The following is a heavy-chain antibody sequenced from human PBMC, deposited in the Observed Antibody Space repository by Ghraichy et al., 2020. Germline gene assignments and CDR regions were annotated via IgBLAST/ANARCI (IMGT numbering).Heavy chain of an antibody. Sequence: SQTLSLTCTVSGGSISSYYWSWIRQPPGKGLEWIGYIYYSGSTNYNPSLKSRVTISVDTSKNQFSLNLSSVTAADTAVYYCARDLGYDILTAYYTSTYMDVWGKGTTVTVSS. CDR1: GGSISSYY. D-gene: IGHD3-9*01. CDR2: IYYSGST. V-gene: IGHV4-59*01. CDR3: ARDLGYDILTAYYTSTYMDV. J-gene: IGHJ6*03.